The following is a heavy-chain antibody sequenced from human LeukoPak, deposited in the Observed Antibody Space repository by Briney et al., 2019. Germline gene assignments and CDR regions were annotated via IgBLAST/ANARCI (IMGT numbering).Heavy chain of an antibody. D-gene: IGHD3-10*01. Sequence: ASVKVSCKTSGYTFTAYYLHWVRQAPGQGPEWMGWINPDSGGTNYAQRFQGRVTMTRDTSISTAFMELSSLRSDDTAVYHCAMNYYTSGSPLYYYYYMDVWGKGTTVTVSS. CDR3: AMNYYTSGSPLYYYYYMDV. J-gene: IGHJ6*03. V-gene: IGHV1-2*02. CDR2: INPDSGGT. CDR1: GYTFTAYY.